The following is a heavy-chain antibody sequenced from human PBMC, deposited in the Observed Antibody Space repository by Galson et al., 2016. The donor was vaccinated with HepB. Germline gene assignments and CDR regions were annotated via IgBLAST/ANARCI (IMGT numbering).Heavy chain of an antibody. Sequence: SLRLSCAASGFSVSDNYMSWVRQAPGKGLEWVSSISITGRFIYYADSVRGRFTISRDNAKNSRYLQMSSLRAEDTAVYYCEAVSSSSGEDFDFWGQGTLVTVSS. V-gene: IGHV3-11*04. J-gene: IGHJ4*02. D-gene: IGHD6-6*01. CDR1: GFSVSDNY. CDR2: ISITGRFI. CDR3: EAVSSSSGEDFDF.